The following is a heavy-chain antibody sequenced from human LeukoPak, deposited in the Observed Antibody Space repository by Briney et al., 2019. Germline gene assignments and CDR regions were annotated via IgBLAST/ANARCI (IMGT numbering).Heavy chain of an antibody. J-gene: IGHJ4*02. Sequence: SETLSLTCTVSGGSISSGGYYWSWIRQPPGKGLEWIGEINHSGSTNYNPSLKSRVTISVDTSKNQFSLKLSSVTAADTAVYYCARGPERWLQAQEASPNFDYWGQGTLVTVSS. D-gene: IGHD5-24*01. V-gene: IGHV4-39*07. CDR3: ARGPERWLQAQEASPNFDY. CDR2: INHSGST. CDR1: GGSISSGGYY.